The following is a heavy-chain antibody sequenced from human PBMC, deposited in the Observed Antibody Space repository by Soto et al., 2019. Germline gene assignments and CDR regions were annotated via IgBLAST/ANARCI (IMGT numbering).Heavy chain of an antibody. CDR2: ISYDGSNK. V-gene: IGHV3-30-3*01. J-gene: IGHJ3*02. D-gene: IGHD3-22*01. Sequence: GGSLRLSCAASGFTFSSYAMHWVRQAPGKGLEWVAVISYDGSNKYYADSVKGRFTISRDNSKNTLYLQMNSLRAEDTAVYYCARESRITMIVVVITNAFDIWGQGTMVTVSS. CDR3: ARESRITMIVVVITNAFDI. CDR1: GFTFSSYA.